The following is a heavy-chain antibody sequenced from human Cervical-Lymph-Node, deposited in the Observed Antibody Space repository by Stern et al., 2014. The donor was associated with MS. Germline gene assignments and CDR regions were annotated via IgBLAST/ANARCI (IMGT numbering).Heavy chain of an antibody. Sequence: QVQLVQSGPEVKKPGSSVKVSCQASGGTFNSYAISWVRQAPGQGLEWLGGIIPILGTSNYAQKFQGRVTIFADESTRTAYMELSSLRSEDTAVYYCARDFQPVTGRGYYYAMDVWGQGTTVTVSS. CDR1: GGTFNSYA. V-gene: IGHV1-69*01. CDR3: ARDFQPVTGRGYYYAMDV. CDR2: IIPILGTS. J-gene: IGHJ6*02. D-gene: IGHD2/OR15-2a*01.